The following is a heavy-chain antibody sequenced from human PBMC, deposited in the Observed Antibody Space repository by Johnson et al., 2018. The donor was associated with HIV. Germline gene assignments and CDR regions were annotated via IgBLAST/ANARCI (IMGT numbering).Heavy chain of an antibody. J-gene: IGHJ4*03. D-gene: IGHD5-12*01. V-gene: IGHV3-66*01. CDR2: IYSGGST. CDR1: GFTFSSYA. CDR3: ASGDDDGF. Sequence: VQLVESGGGLVQPGGSLRLSCAASGFTFSSYAMSWVRQAPGKGLEWVSVIYSGGSTYYADSVKGRFTISRDNSRNTLYLQMNSLRPEDTAVYYCASGDDDGFWGRGTLVTVSS.